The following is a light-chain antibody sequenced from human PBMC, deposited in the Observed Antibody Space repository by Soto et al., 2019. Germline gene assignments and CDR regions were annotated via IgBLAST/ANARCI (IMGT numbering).Light chain of an antibody. CDR3: QEYDNRPPWT. J-gene: IGKJ1*01. CDR1: ESVSHY. V-gene: IGKV3-15*01. Sequence: EIVMTQSPDTLSVSPGDTATLSCRASESVSHYLAWYQQKPGQPPRLLIYHASIRATGIPARFSGSGSGTEFTLTISRLLSEDFAVYYCQEYDNRPPWTFGQGTRVEIK. CDR2: HAS.